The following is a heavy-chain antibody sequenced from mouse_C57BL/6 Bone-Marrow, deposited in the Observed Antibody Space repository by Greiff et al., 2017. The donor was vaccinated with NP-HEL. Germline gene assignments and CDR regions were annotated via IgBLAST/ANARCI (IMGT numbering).Heavy chain of an antibody. CDR1: GYTFTDYN. Sequence: EVQLQQSGPELVKPGASVKIPCKASGYTFTDYNMDWVKQSHGKSLEWIGDINPNNGGTIYNQKFKGKATLTVDKSSSTAYMERRSLTSEDTAVYYCARQLRLREGFAYWGQGTLVTVSA. CDR3: ARQLRLREGFAY. D-gene: IGHD3-2*02. CDR2: INPNNGGT. J-gene: IGHJ3*01. V-gene: IGHV1-18*01.